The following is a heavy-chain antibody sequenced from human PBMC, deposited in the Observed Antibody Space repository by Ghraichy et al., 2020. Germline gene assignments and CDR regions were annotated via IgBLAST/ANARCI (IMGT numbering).Heavy chain of an antibody. CDR2: IYYSGRT. CDR1: GGSILSCSYY. D-gene: IGHD5-18*01. V-gene: IGHV4-39*01. J-gene: IGHJ4*02. Sequence: SETLSLTCKVSGGSILSCSYYWGWIRRPPGKGLEWIGSIYYSGRTYYNPTLKSRVTISVDTPKNQFSLKLSSVTAADTAVYYCARHLYSSGNQDYWGQGTLVTVSS. CDR3: ARHLYSSGNQDY.